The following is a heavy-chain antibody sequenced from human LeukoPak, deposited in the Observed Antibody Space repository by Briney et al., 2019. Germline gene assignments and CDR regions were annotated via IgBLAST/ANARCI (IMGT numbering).Heavy chain of an antibody. V-gene: IGHV3-30*18. CDR1: GFTFSSYG. D-gene: IGHD5-18*01. Sequence: QAGGSLRLSCAASGFTFSSYGMHWVRQAPGKGLEWVAVISYDGSNKYYADSVKGRFTISRDNSKNTLYLQMNSLRAEDTAVYYCAKDIGGYSYGYGDYYYYGMDVWGQGTTVTVSS. CDR2: ISYDGSNK. J-gene: IGHJ6*02. CDR3: AKDIGGYSYGYGDYYYYGMDV.